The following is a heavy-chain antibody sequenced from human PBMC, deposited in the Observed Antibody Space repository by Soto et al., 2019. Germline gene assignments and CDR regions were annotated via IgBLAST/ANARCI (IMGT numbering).Heavy chain of an antibody. Sequence: LRLSCAASGFPFSTYSMNWVRQAPGKGLEWIAYIMSHGNTVYYADSVRGRVTISRDNAKNSLYLHLNSLSDDDTAVYYCVRDQHYSFDYWGQGSLVTVSS. CDR2: IMSHGNTV. CDR3: VRDQHYSFDY. CDR1: GFPFSTYS. V-gene: IGHV3-48*02. J-gene: IGHJ4*02. D-gene: IGHD1-26*01.